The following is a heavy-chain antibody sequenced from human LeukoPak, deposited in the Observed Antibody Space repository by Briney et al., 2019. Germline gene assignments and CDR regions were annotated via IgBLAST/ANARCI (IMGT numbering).Heavy chain of an antibody. CDR1: GGSISSYY. CDR2: IYYSGST. CDR3: AGTDYVGIFDY. J-gene: IGHJ4*02. V-gene: IGHV4-59*01. D-gene: IGHD4-17*01. Sequence: PSETLSLTCTVSGGSISSYYWSWIRQPPGKGLEWIGYIYYSGSTNYNPSLKSRVTISVDTSKNQFSLKLSSVTAADTAVYYCAGTDYVGIFDYWGQGTLVTVSP.